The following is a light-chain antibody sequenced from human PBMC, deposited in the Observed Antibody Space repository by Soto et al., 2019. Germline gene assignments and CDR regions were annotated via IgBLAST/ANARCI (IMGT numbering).Light chain of an antibody. CDR1: SSDVGGYNY. CDR2: EVS. J-gene: IGLJ2*01. CDR3: SSYAGSNTVL. V-gene: IGLV2-8*01. Sequence: QSVLTQPPSASGSPGQSVTISCTGTSSDVGGYNYVSWYQQHPGKAPKVMIYEVSRRPSGVPDRFSGSKSGNTASLTVSGLQAEDEADYYCSSYAGSNTVLFGAGTKLTVL.